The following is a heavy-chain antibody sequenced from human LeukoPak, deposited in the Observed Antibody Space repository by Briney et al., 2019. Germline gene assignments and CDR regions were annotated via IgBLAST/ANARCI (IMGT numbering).Heavy chain of an antibody. CDR3: ARGTPYCSSASCYNY. V-gene: IGHV1-8*01. J-gene: IGHJ4*02. D-gene: IGHD2-2*02. CDR1: GYTFTSYY. CDR2: VNPNSGNS. Sequence: ASVKVSCKASGYTFTSYYMHWVRQAPGQGLEWMGWVNPNSGNSGYAQKFQGRVTMTRNTSISTAYMELINLQSDDTAVYYCARGTPYCSSASCYNYWGQGSLVTVSS.